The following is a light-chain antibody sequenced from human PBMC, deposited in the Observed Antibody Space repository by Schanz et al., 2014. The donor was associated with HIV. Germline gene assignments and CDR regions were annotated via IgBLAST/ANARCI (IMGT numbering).Light chain of an antibody. Sequence: DIQMTQSPSSLSASVGDRVTITCRASQSISTYLNWYQQKPGKAPNILISAASDLQSGAPSRFSGSGSGTDVTLTISSLQPEDFGTYYCQQSYSPPYTFGRGTNLEIK. V-gene: IGKV1-39*01. CDR2: AAS. CDR3: QQSYSPPYT. J-gene: IGKJ2*01. CDR1: QSISTY.